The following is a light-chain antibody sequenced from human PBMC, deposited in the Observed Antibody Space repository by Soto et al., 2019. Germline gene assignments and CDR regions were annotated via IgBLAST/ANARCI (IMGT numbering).Light chain of an antibody. CDR2: DVS. V-gene: IGLV2-18*02. CDR1: SSDVGSYNR. CDR3: NSYTGSSTYV. J-gene: IGLJ1*01. Sequence: QSVLTQPASVSGSPGQSITISCTGTSSDVGSYNRVSWHQQPPGEAPKLMIYDVSNRPSGVPDRFSGSKSGNTASLTISGLQAEDEADYYCNSYTGSSTYVFGTGTKVTVL.